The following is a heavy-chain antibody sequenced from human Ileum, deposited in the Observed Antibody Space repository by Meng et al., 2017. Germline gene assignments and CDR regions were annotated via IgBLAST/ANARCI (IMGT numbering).Heavy chain of an antibody. Sequence: SGPTLVKPTQTLTLTCTFSGFSPITSGVGVGWIRQHPGKALEWLALIYWDDDKRYSPSLKSRLTITKDTSKNQVVLTMTNMDPVDTATYYCAHNNYYGSGTYFNYFDYWGQGTLVTVSS. J-gene: IGHJ4*02. CDR2: IYWDDDK. CDR1: GFSPITSGVG. D-gene: IGHD3-10*01. CDR3: AHNNYYGSGTYFNYFDY. V-gene: IGHV2-5*02.